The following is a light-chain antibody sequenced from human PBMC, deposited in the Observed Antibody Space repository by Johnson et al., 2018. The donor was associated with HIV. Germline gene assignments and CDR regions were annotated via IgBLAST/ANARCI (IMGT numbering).Light chain of an antibody. CDR1: SSNIGNNY. V-gene: IGLV1-51*02. Sequence: QSVLTQPPSMSAAPGQKVTISCSGSSSNIGNNYVSWYQQLPGTAPKLLIYENNKRPSGIPDRFSGSKSGTSANLGITGLQTGDEAYYYCGTWDSSLSAGCYVFGTGTKVTVL. J-gene: IGLJ1*01. CDR2: ENN. CDR3: GTWDSSLSAGCYV.